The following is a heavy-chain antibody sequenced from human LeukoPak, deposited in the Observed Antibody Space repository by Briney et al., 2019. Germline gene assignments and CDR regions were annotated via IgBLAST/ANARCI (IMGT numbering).Heavy chain of an antibody. CDR1: GFTFSSYS. J-gene: IGHJ4*02. CDR3: ARGHIAAAGFDY. CDR2: ISSSSSYT. D-gene: IGHD6-13*01. V-gene: IGHV3-21*01. Sequence: GGSLRLSCAASGFTFSSYSMNWVHQAPGKGLGWASSISSSSSYTYYADSVKGRFTISRDNAKSSLYLQMNSLRAEDTAVYYCARGHIAAAGFDYWGQGTLVTVSS.